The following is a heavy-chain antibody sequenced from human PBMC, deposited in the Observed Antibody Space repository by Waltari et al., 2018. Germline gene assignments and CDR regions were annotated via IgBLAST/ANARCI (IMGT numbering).Heavy chain of an antibody. V-gene: IGHV1-69*08. D-gene: IGHD6-13*01. CDR2: IIPIFGTA. Sequence: QVQLVQSGAEVKKPGSSVKVSCKASGGTFSSYAISWVRQAPGQGLEWMGRIIPIFGTANYGQKCQGRVTITADKSTSTAYMELSSLRSEDTAVYYCARDRRVAAAGTRPDAFDIWGQGTMVTVSS. J-gene: IGHJ3*02. CDR3: ARDRRVAAAGTRPDAFDI. CDR1: GGTFSSYA.